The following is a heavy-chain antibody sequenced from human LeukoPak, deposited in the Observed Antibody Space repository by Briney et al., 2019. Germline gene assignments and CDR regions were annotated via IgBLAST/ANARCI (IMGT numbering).Heavy chain of an antibody. V-gene: IGHV3-33*01. Sequence: GGCLRLSSVASGFTFSIYGMQWVRQAPGRGRAWVAVIWYDGSNKYYADSVEGRFTISRDNSKNTLYLQMNSLRAEDTAVYYCARDLYVAYYYYYYGMDVWGQGTTVTVSS. D-gene: IGHD3-16*01. J-gene: IGHJ6*02. CDR3: ARDLYVAYYYYYYGMDV. CDR1: GFTFSIYG. CDR2: IWYDGSNK.